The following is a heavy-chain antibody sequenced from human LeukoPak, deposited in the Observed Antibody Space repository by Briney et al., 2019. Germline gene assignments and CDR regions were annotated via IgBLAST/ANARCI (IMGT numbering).Heavy chain of an antibody. CDR3: ASTPSGRYFDWLLHY. D-gene: IGHD3-9*01. J-gene: IGHJ4*02. CDR2: ISSSSSYI. CDR1: GFTFSSYS. Sequence: GGSLRLSCAASGFTFSSYSMNWVRQAPGKGLGWVSSISSSSSYIYYADSVKGRFTISRDNAKNSLYLQMNSLRAEDTAVYYCASTPSGRYFDWLLHYWGQGTLVTVSS. V-gene: IGHV3-21*01.